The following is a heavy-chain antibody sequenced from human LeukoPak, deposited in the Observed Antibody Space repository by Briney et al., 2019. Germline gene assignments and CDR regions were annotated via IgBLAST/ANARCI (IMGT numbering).Heavy chain of an antibody. J-gene: IGHJ4*02. CDR2: IYSIGNT. V-gene: IGHV3-53*01. Sequence: PGGSLRLSCAASGLTVSSNYWNWVRQAPGKGLEGVAIIYSIGNTYYADSVKGRFIISRDNTKNTLYLQMTSLRLEDTAVYYCARERRYCSGVNCYSGLDYWGQGTRVTVSS. D-gene: IGHD2-15*01. CDR1: GLTVSSNY. CDR3: ARERRYCSGVNCYSGLDY.